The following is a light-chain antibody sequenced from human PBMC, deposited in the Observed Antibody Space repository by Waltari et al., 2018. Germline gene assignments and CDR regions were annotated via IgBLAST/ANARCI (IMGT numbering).Light chain of an antibody. J-gene: IGLJ2*01. CDR3: QAWDSSTVV. V-gene: IGLV3-1*01. Sequence: SYELTQPPSVSVSPGQTASITCPGPKLGDTYACWYQQKPGQSPVLVIYQDSKRPSGIPERFSGSNSGNTATLTISGTQAMGEADYYCQAWDSSTVVFGGGTKLTVL. CDR1: KLGDTY. CDR2: QDS.